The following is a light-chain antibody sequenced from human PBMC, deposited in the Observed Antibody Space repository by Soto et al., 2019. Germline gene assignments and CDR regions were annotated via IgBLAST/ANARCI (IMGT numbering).Light chain of an antibody. J-gene: IGKJ5*01. V-gene: IGKV3-20*01. Sequence: EIVLTQSPCTLSLSPGERATLSCSGSQSVSSSYLAWYQQKPGQAPRLLIYGASSRATGIPDRFSGSGSGTDFTLTISSLQPEDFATYYCQQSYSTPITFGQGTRLEIK. CDR3: QQSYSTPIT. CDR1: QSVSSSY. CDR2: GAS.